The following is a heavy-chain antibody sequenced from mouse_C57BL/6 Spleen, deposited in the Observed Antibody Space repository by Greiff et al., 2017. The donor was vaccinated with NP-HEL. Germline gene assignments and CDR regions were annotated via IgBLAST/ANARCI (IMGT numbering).Heavy chain of an antibody. D-gene: IGHD2-2*01. CDR1: GYAFTNYL. CDR3: ARGRFYGYDRRWYFDV. CDR2: INPGSGGT. Sequence: QVQLQQSGAELVRPGTSVKVSCKASGYAFTNYLIEWVKQRPGRGLEWIGVINPGSGGTNYNEKFKGKATLTADKSSSTAYMQLSSLTSEDSAVYFCARGRFYGYDRRWYFDVWGTGTTVTVSS. J-gene: IGHJ1*03. V-gene: IGHV1-54*01.